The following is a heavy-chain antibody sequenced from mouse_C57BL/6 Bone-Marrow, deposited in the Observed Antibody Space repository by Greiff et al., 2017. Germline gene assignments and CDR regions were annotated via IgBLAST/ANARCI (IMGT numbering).Heavy chain of an antibody. D-gene: IGHD2-1*01. CDR1: GYSFTGYY. J-gene: IGHJ3*01. CDR3: AKSCGNYRAGIAY. CDR2: INPSTGGT. V-gene: IGHV1-42*01. Sequence: VQLKQSGPELVKPGASVKISCKASGYSFTGYYMNWVKQSPEKSLEWIGEINPSTGGTTYNQKFKAKATFTVDKSSSTSYMQLKSLTSEDSSVYYCAKSCGNYRAGIAYWGQGTLVTVSA.